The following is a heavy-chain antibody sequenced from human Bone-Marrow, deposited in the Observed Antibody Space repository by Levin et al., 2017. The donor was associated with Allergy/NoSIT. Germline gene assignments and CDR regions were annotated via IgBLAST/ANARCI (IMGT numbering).Heavy chain of an antibody. CDR1: GYSFTSYW. D-gene: IGHD4-23*01. J-gene: IGHJ4*02. CDR2: IYPGDSDT. Sequence: GESLKISCKGSGYSFTSYWIGWVRQMPGKGLEWRGIIYPGDSDTRYSPSFQGQVTISADKSISTAYLQWSSLKASDTAMYYCARRDLSYGGNSLYDYWGQGTLVTVSS. V-gene: IGHV5-51*01. CDR3: ARRDLSYGGNSLYDY.